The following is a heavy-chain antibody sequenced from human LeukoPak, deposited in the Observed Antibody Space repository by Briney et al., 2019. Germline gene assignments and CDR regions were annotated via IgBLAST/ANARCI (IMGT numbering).Heavy chain of an antibody. V-gene: IGHV1-2*02. Sequence: ASVKVSCKASGYTFTGYYMHWVRQAPGQGLEWMGWINPNSGGTNYAQKFQGRVTMTRDTSISTAYMELSRLRSDDTAVYYCARVAAWSSSHPGYFDYWGQGTLVTVSP. CDR3: ARVAAWSSSHPGYFDY. J-gene: IGHJ4*02. CDR1: GYTFTGYY. D-gene: IGHD6-13*01. CDR2: INPNSGGT.